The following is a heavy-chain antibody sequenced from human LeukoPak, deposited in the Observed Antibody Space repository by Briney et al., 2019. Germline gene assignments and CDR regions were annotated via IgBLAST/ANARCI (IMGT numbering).Heavy chain of an antibody. J-gene: IGHJ6*03. CDR3: AREWEWINTILWDNSYYYMDV. V-gene: IGHV4-4*07. D-gene: IGHD3-3*01. Sequence: SETLSLTCTVSGGSISSYYWSWIRQPAGKGLEWIGRIYTSGSTNYNPSLKSRVTMSVDTSKNQFSLKLSSVTAADTAVYYCAREWEWINTILWDNSYYYMDVWGKGTTVTVS. CDR2: IYTSGST. CDR1: GGSISSYY.